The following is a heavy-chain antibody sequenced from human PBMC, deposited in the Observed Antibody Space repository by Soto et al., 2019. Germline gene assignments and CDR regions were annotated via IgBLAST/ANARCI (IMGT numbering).Heavy chain of an antibody. V-gene: IGHV3-30*18. CDR3: AKGHIAVAGTFGMDV. D-gene: IGHD6-19*01. J-gene: IGHJ6*02. Sequence: GGSLRLSCAASGFTFSSYGMHWVRQAPGKGLEWVAVISYDGSNKYYADSVKGRFTISRDNSKNTLYLQMNSLRAEDTAVYYCAKGHIAVAGTFGMDVWGQGTTVTVSS. CDR1: GFTFSSYG. CDR2: ISYDGSNK.